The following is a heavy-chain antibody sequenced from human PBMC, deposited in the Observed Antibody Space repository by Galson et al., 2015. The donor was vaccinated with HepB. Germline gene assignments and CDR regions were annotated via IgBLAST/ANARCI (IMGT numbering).Heavy chain of an antibody. V-gene: IGHV1-18*04. Sequence: SVKVSCKASGYTFSSFGISWVRQAPGQGLEWMGWISAFNGNTNYGKKFQDRVTMTTDTSASTAYMELRSLRSDDTAVYYCARDEKWLVRYYFYGMDAWGQGTTVTVSS. D-gene: IGHD6-19*01. CDR3: ARDEKWLVRYYFYGMDA. CDR2: ISAFNGNT. CDR1: GYTFSSFG. J-gene: IGHJ6*02.